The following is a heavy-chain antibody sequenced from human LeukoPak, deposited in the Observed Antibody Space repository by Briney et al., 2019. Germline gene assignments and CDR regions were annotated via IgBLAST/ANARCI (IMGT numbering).Heavy chain of an antibody. J-gene: IGHJ4*02. CDR3: ARLYSGSYYFFDF. V-gene: IGHV4-28*05. Sequence: SETLSLTCTVSGNSISSSHWWGWIRQPPGKALEWIGYIYYSGAISYNPSLESRVTMSVDTSKNQFSLKLTSVTAVDTGVYYCARLYSGSYYFFDFWGQGTPVTVSS. CDR1: GNSISSSHW. D-gene: IGHD1-26*01. CDR2: IYYSGAI.